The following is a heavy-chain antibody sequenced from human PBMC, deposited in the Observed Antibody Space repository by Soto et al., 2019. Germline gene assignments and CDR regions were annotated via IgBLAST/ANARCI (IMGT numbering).Heavy chain of an antibody. V-gene: IGHV1-69*01. Sequence: QVQLVQSGAEVQKPGSSVKVSCKASGGTFTNYVINWVRQAPGQGLEWMGGIIPIFGRADYAQKFQGRVTITADESTRTAYMELSSLTSEDTAVYYCALALRGYSYGYVDWGQGTLVTVSS. J-gene: IGHJ4*02. CDR2: IIPIFGRA. CDR1: GGTFTNYV. D-gene: IGHD5-18*01. CDR3: ALALRGYSYGYVD.